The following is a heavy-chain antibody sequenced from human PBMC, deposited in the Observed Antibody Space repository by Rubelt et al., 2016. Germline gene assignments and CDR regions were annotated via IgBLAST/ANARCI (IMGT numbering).Heavy chain of an antibody. Sequence: GSISSGGYYWSWIRQPPGKGLEWIGYIYYSGSTNYNPSLKSRVTISVDTSKNQFSLKLSSVTAADTAVYYCARRGSRGAYPTWGQGTLVTVSS. CDR2: IYYSGST. J-gene: IGHJ5*02. V-gene: IGHV4-61*08. D-gene: IGHD3-10*01. CDR3: ARRGSRGAYPT. CDR1: GSISSGGYY.